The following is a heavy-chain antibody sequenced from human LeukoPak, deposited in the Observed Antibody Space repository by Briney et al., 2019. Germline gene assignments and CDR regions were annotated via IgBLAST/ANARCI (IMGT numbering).Heavy chain of an antibody. CDR3: VRSLPGTLLRGYGMDV. CDR2: IFSRDSDV. D-gene: IGHD3-10*01. CDR1: GYAFISYW. V-gene: IGHV5-51*01. J-gene: IGHJ6*02. Sequence: GESLKTSCKTSGYAFISYWIWWVRQPPGRGLVGLGVIFSRDSDVRYSPSFQGQVTISADKSTNTAYLHWGSLKASDSAVYYCVRSLPGTLLRGYGMDVWGPGTTVTVS.